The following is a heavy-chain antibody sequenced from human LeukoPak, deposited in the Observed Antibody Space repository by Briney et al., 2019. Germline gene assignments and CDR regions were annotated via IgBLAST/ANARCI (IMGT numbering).Heavy chain of an antibody. J-gene: IGHJ5*02. CDR3: ATSPSDYYDSSGYST. Sequence: ASVKISCKVSGYTFTDYYMHWVQQAPGKGLEWMGLVDPEDGETIYAEKFQGRVTITADTSTDTAYMELSSLGSEDTAVYYCATSPSDYYDSSGYSTWGQGTLVTVSS. V-gene: IGHV1-69-2*01. CDR1: GYTFTDYY. D-gene: IGHD3-22*01. CDR2: VDPEDGET.